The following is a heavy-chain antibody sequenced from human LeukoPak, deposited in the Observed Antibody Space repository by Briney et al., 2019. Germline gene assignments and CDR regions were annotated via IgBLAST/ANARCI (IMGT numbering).Heavy chain of an antibody. V-gene: IGHV4-59*08. D-gene: IGHD3-3*01. J-gene: IGHJ4*01. CDR2: IYYSGST. Sequence: SETLSLTCTVSGGSISSYYWSWIRQPPGKGLEWIGYIYYSGSTNYNPSLKSRVTISVDTSKNQFSLKLSSVTAADTAVYYFAGLGLWSGNLDYWGQEPLSPSPQ. CDR1: GGSISSYY. CDR3: AGLGLWSGNLDY.